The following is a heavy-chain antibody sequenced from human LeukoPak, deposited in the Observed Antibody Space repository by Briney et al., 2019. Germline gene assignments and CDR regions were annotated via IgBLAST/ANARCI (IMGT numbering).Heavy chain of an antibody. CDR3: AKDHGSGYYYNPNFDY. CDR2: ISGSGGST. CDR1: GFTFSSYA. Sequence: GGSLRLSCAASGFTFSSYAMSWVRQAPGKGLEWVSAISGSGGSTYYADSVKGRFTISRDNSKNTLYLQMNSLRAEDTAVYYCAKDHGSGYYYNPNFDYWGQGTLVTVSS. D-gene: IGHD3-22*01. V-gene: IGHV3-23*01. J-gene: IGHJ4*02.